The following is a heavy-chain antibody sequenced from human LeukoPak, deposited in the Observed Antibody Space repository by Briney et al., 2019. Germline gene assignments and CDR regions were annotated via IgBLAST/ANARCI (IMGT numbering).Heavy chain of an antibody. V-gene: IGHV4-30-4*02. CDR2: FYYSGST. J-gene: IGHJ6*02. CDR3: ARDGRDGYNGPIDV. D-gene: IGHD5-24*01. CDR1: GGSISSGDYY. Sequence: PSETLSLTCTVSGGSISSGDYYWSWIRQPPGKGLEWIGYFYYSGSTYYNPSLKSRVTISVDTSKNQFSLKLSSVTAADTAVYYCARDGRDGYNGPIDVWGQGTTVTVSS.